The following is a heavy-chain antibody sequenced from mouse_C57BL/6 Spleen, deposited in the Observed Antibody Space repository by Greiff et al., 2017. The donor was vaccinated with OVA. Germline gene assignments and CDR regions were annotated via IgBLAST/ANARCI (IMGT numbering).Heavy chain of an antibody. J-gene: IGHJ2*01. D-gene: IGHD1-1*01. Sequence: QVQLQQSGPELVKPGASVKISCKASGYAFSSSWMNWVKQRPGKGLEWIGRIYPGDGDTNYNGKFKGKATLTADKSSSTAYMQLSSLTSEDSAVYFCARGDYYGSSYSDYWGQGTTLTVPS. V-gene: IGHV1-82*01. CDR3: ARGDYYGSSYSDY. CDR1: GYAFSSSW. CDR2: IYPGDGDT.